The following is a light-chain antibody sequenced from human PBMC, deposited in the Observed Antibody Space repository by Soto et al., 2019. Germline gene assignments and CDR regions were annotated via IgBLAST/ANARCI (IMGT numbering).Light chain of an antibody. CDR3: CSYGGSYV. J-gene: IGLJ1*01. V-gene: IGLV2-23*02. CDR2: EVS. Sequence: QSALTQPASVSGSPGQSITISCTGTSSDVGSYNLVSWYQQHPGKAPKVMIYEVSKRPSGVSNRFSGSKSGNTASLTISGLQAGDEADYYCCSYGGSYVFGPGTKVTVL. CDR1: SSDVGSYNL.